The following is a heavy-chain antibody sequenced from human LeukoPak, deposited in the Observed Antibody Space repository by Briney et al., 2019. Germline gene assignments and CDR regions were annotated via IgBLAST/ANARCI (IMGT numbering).Heavy chain of an antibody. V-gene: IGHV3-49*04. Sequence: GSLRLSCTASGFTFGDYAMSWVRQAPGKGLEWVGFIRSKAYGGTTEYAASVKGRFTISRDDSKSIAYLQMNSLKTEDTAVYYCTRDTAHYYDSSGYYAYWGQGTLVTVSS. CDR3: TRDTAHYYDSSGYYAY. CDR2: IRSKAYGGTT. D-gene: IGHD3-22*01. CDR1: GFTFGDYA. J-gene: IGHJ4*02.